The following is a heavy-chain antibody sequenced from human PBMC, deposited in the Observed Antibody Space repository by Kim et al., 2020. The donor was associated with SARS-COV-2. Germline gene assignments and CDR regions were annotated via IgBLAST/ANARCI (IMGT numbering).Heavy chain of an antibody. J-gene: IGHJ6*02. CDR3: TRANSSFSSGMDV. CDR1: GGSINSYY. V-gene: IGHV4-4*07. Sequence: SETLSLTCTVSGGSINSYYWSWIRQPAGKGLEWIGRIYSSGTTSNPSLKSRVTMSVDTSKNQLSLKLSSVTAADTALYYCTRANSSFSSGMDVWGQGTTVIVSS. CDR2: IYSSGT. D-gene: IGHD3-3*01.